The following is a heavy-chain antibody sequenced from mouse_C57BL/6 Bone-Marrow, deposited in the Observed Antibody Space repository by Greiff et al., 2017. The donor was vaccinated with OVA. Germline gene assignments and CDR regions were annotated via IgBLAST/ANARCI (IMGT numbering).Heavy chain of an antibody. Sequence: QVQLKESGAELVKPGASVKLSCKASGYTFTEYTIHWVKQRSGQGLEWIGWFYPGSGSIKYNEKFKDKATLTADKSSSTVYMELSRLTSEDSAVYFCERYEEALYYGNYPFDYWGQGTTLTVSS. CDR2: FYPGSGSI. D-gene: IGHD2-1*01. J-gene: IGHJ2*01. CDR3: ERYEEALYYGNYPFDY. V-gene: IGHV1-62-2*01. CDR1: GYTFTEYT.